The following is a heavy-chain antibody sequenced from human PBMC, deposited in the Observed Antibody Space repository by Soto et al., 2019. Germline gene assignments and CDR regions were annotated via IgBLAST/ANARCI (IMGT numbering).Heavy chain of an antibody. V-gene: IGHV3-53*01. Sequence: GGSLRLSCAASGFTVSSNYMSWVRQAPGKGLEWVSFIYSGGSTYYADSVKGRFTISRDNSKNTLYLQMNSLRAEDTAVYYCARDLTTISSSPSRDVVAEPYFDYWGQGT. CDR2: IYSGGST. CDR1: GFTVSSNY. CDR3: ARDLTTISSSPSRDVVAEPYFDY. D-gene: IGHD6-6*01. J-gene: IGHJ4*02.